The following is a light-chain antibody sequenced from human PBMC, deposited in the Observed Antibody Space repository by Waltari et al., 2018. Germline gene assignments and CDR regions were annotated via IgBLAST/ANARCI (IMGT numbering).Light chain of an antibody. CDR3: LHLNSYPYT. CDR1: QGIGSH. J-gene: IGKJ4*01. Sequence: DIRLTQSPSFLSASVGDKVTITCRASQGIGSHLSWYQQDPGKAPKLLIYAASTLQGGVPSRFSGSGSGTEFALTISGLQPEDFATYFCLHLNSYPYTFSGGTKVDIK. V-gene: IGKV1-9*01. CDR2: AAS.